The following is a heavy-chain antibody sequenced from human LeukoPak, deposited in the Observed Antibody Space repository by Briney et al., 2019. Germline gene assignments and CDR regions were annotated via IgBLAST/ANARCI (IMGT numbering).Heavy chain of an antibody. Sequence: GGSLRLSCVVSGITFSSYEMNWVRQAPGKGLEWVSYISTSGSTIYYADSAKGRFTISRDNAKNSLYLQMNGLRAEDTAIYYCASPQWLAFWGQGTLVTVSS. D-gene: IGHD6-19*01. V-gene: IGHV3-48*03. CDR1: GITFSSYE. CDR2: ISTSGSTI. J-gene: IGHJ4*02. CDR3: ASPQWLAF.